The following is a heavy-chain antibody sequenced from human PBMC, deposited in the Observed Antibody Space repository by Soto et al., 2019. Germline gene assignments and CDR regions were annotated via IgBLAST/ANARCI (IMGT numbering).Heavy chain of an antibody. Sequence: SETLSLTCTVSGGSISSYYWSWIRQPPGKGLEWIGYIYYSGSTNYNPSLKSRVTISVDTSKNQFSLKLSSVTAADTAVYYCARRGFSPKFRGDYYMDVWGKGTTVTVSS. CDR3: ARRGFSPKFRGDYYMDV. CDR1: GGSISSYY. CDR2: IYYSGST. D-gene: IGHD3-10*01. V-gene: IGHV4-59*08. J-gene: IGHJ6*03.